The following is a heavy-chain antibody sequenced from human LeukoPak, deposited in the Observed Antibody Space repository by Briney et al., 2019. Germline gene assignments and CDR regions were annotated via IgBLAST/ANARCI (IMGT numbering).Heavy chain of an antibody. V-gene: IGHV3-23*01. CDR1: GFTFSSYS. Sequence: GGSLRLSCAASGFTFSSYSMNWVRQAPGKGLEWVSAISGSGGSTYYADSVKGRFTISRDNSKNTLYLQMNSLRAEDTAVYYCAKGQWQLDYFDYWGQGTLVAVSS. CDR3: AKGQWQLDYFDY. D-gene: IGHD6-19*01. J-gene: IGHJ4*02. CDR2: ISGSGGST.